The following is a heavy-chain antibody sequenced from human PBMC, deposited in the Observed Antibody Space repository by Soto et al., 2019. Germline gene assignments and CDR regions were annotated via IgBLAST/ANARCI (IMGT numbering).Heavy chain of an antibody. D-gene: IGHD4-17*01. CDR3: TTADPRDYGRV. J-gene: IGHJ4*02. CDR1: GFTFSNAW. CDR2: IKSKTDGETT. Sequence: GGSLRLSCAASGFTFSNAWMSWVRLAPGKGLEWVGRIKSKTDGETTDYAAPVKGRFTISRDDSKNTLYLQMNSLKTEDTAIYYCTTADPRDYGRVWGQGTLVTVSS. V-gene: IGHV3-15*01.